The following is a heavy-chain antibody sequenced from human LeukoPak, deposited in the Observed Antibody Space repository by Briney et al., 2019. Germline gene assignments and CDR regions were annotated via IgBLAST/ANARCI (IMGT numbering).Heavy chain of an antibody. Sequence: SETLSLTCTVSGGSISSYYWSWIRQPPGKGLEWIGYIYFTGSTSYNPSLKSRVTISVDTSKNQFSLRLSSETAADAAVYYCARGNIPTDYWGQGTLVTVSS. J-gene: IGHJ4*02. D-gene: IGHD2-2*02. CDR3: ARGNIPTDY. CDR1: GGSISSYY. V-gene: IGHV4-59*01. CDR2: IYFTGST.